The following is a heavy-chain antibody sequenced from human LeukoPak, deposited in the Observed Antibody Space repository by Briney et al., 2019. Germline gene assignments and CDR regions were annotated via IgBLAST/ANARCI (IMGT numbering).Heavy chain of an antibody. D-gene: IGHD3-22*01. J-gene: IGHJ4*02. CDR1: GGSISSGGYY. CDR3: ARDVYYYDSSGYYSFDY. Sequence: SETLSLTCTVSGGSISSGGYYWSWIRQPPGKGLEWIGYIYHSGSTYYNPSLKSRVTISVDTSKNQFSLKLSSVTAADTAVYYCARDVYYYDSSGYYSFDYWGQGTLVTVSS. CDR2: IYHSGST. V-gene: IGHV4-30-2*01.